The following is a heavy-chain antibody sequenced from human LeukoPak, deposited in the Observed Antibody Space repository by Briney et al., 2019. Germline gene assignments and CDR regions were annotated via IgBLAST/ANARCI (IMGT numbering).Heavy chain of an antibody. Sequence: PGGSLRLSCAASGFTFSTYGMHWVRQAPGKGLEWVAFIRYDDSDKYYADSIKGRFTVSRDNSKNTLYLQMNSLRAEDTAVYYCAKAGYSYGYSDWYFDLWGRGTLVTVSS. D-gene: IGHD5-18*01. CDR3: AKAGYSYGYSDWYFDL. J-gene: IGHJ2*01. CDR1: GFTFSTYG. CDR2: IRYDDSDK. V-gene: IGHV3-30*02.